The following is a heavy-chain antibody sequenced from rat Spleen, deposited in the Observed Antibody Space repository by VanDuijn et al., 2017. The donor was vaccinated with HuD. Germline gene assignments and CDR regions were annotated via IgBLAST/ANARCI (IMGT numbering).Heavy chain of an antibody. V-gene: IGHV5-29*01. J-gene: IGHJ2*01. CDR3: ARSVFDY. Sequence: EVQLVESDGGLVQPGRPLTLSCAASGFTFSDYYMAWVRQAPTKGLEWVATINYDGSSTYYRDSVKGRFTISRDNAKSTLYLQMDSLRSEDTATYYCARSVFDYWGQGVVVTVSS. CDR2: INYDGSST. CDR1: GFTFSDYY.